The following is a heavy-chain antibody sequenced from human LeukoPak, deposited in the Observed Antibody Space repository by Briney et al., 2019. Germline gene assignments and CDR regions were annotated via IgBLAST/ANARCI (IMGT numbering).Heavy chain of an antibody. Sequence: AGGSLRLSCAASGFTVSSNYMSWVRQAPGKGLEWVSGISWNSGSIGYADSVKGRFTIPRDNAKNSLYLQMNSLRAEDTALYYCAKDTKRELAEYYFDYWGQGTLVTVSS. V-gene: IGHV3-9*01. D-gene: IGHD1-26*01. CDR1: GFTVSSNY. CDR3: AKDTKRELAEYYFDY. J-gene: IGHJ4*02. CDR2: ISWNSGSI.